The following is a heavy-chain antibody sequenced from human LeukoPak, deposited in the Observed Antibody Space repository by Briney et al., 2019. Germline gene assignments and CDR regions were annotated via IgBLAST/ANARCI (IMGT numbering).Heavy chain of an antibody. CDR3: ASGYDLPY. D-gene: IGHD5-12*01. CDR1: TFTFTNYA. Sequence: GGSLRLSCAASTFTFTNYAMNWVRQAPGKGLEWISYISRSGSTIYYADSVKGRFTISRDNAKNSLYLQMNSLRAEDTAVYYCASGYDLPYWGQGTLVTVSS. V-gene: IGHV3-48*03. J-gene: IGHJ4*02. CDR2: ISRSGSTI.